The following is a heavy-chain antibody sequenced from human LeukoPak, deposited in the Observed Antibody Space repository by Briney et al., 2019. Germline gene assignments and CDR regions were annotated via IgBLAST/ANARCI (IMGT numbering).Heavy chain of an antibody. CDR2: ISWNSGSI. CDR1: GFTFDDYA. D-gene: IGHD3-22*01. J-gene: IGHJ4*02. CDR3: AKVAYYYDSSGPFDY. V-gene: IGHV3-9*01. Sequence: GGSLRLSCAASGFTFDDYAMHWVRQAPGKGLEWVSGISWNSGSIGYADSVKGRFTISRDNAKDSLYLQMNSLRAEDTALYYCAKVAYYYDSSGPFDYWGQGTLVTVSS.